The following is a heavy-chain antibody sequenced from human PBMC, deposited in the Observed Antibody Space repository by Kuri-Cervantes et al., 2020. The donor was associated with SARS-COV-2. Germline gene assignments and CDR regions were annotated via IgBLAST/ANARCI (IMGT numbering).Heavy chain of an antibody. V-gene: IGHV4-59*01. J-gene: IGHJ4*02. D-gene: IGHD6-19*01. CDR1: GGSISSYY. Sequence: GSLRLSCTVSGGSISSYYWSWIRQPPGKGLEWIGYIYYSGGTNYNPSLKSRVTISVDTSKNQFSLKLSSVTAADTAVYYCSGGAVAGGFDYWGQGTLVTVSS. CDR2: IYYSGGT. CDR3: SGGAVAGGFDY.